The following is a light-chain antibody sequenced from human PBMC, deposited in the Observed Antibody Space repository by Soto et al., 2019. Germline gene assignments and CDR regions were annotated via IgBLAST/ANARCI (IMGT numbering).Light chain of an antibody. CDR3: QQYDTYTT. J-gene: IGKJ1*01. Sequence: DIQMTQSPSTLSASVGDSVTITCRASQSISSWLAWYQQKPGKAPKVLIYKASNLESGVPSRFSGSGSGTEFTLTISSLQPDDFAIYYCQQYDTYTTFGQGTKVEIK. V-gene: IGKV1-5*03. CDR1: QSISSW. CDR2: KAS.